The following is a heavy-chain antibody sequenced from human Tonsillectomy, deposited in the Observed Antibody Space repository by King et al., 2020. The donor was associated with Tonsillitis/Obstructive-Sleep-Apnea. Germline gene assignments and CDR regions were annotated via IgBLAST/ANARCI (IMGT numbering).Heavy chain of an antibody. CDR3: ARDRDYYGAGRSSGGFDP. CDR1: GFTFSSYA. Sequence: VQLVESGGGVVQPGRSLRLSCAASGFTFSSYAMHWVRQAPGKGLEWVAVISYDGSNKYYADSVKGRFTVSRDNAKNTLYLQMNSLRAEDTAVYYSARDRDYYGAGRSSGGFDPWGPGTLVTVSS. V-gene: IGHV3-30*01. CDR2: ISYDGSNK. D-gene: IGHD3-10*01. J-gene: IGHJ5*02.